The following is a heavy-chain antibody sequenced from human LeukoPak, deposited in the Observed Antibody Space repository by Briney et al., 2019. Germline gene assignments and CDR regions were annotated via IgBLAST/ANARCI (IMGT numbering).Heavy chain of an antibody. CDR3: AGTYYDFWSGYSRGYYFDY. Sequence: RSSETLSLTCTVSGGSISSGTYYWGWIRQPPGKGLEWIGNIYYSGNTLYNPSLKSRVTISVDTSKNQFSLRLNSVTAADTAVYYCAGTYYDFWSGYSRGYYFDYWGQGTLVTVSS. J-gene: IGHJ4*02. V-gene: IGHV4-39*07. D-gene: IGHD3-3*01. CDR1: GGSISSGTYY. CDR2: IYYSGNT.